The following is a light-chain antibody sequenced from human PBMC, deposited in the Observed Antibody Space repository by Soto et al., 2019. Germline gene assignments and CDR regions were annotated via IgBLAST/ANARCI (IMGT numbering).Light chain of an antibody. CDR1: QSISNY. CDR3: QQSYITTWT. V-gene: IGKV1-39*01. J-gene: IGKJ1*01. Sequence: DIQMTQSPSSLSASVGDRVTITCRASQSISNYLNWYQQQPGKAPRVLIYAASSLQSGVPSRFSGSGSGTDFTLTISSLQPEDFATYYCQQSYITTWTFGQGTKVDIK. CDR2: AAS.